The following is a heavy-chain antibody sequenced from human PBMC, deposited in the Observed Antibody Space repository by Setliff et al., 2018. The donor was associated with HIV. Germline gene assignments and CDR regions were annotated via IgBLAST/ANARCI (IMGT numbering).Heavy chain of an antibody. CDR3: ARDFPSPDHSSSWAHLYYHYGMDV. J-gene: IGHJ6*02. V-gene: IGHV1-3*01. CDR1: GYTFTSYA. CDR2: ITVGDGNT. Sequence: ASVKVSCKASGYTFTSYAIHWVRQAPGQRLEWMGWITVGDGNTKYSQKFQGRVTITRDTSASTAYMEVSSLRSEDTAVYYCARDFPSPDHSSSWAHLYYHYGMDVWGQGTTVTVSS. D-gene: IGHD6-13*01.